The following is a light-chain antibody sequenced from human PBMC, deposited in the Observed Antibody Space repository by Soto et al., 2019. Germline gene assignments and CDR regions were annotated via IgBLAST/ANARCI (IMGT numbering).Light chain of an antibody. CDR3: CSYAGGSTDV. V-gene: IGLV2-23*01. CDR2: EDS. CDR1: SSDVGSYNL. J-gene: IGLJ1*01. Sequence: QSALTQPASVSASPGQSITISCTGTSSDVGSYNLVSWYQQHPGKAPKLMIYEDSRRPSGFSHRFSGSKSGTTASLTISGLPAEDEADYYCCSYAGGSTDVFGTGTKLTVL.